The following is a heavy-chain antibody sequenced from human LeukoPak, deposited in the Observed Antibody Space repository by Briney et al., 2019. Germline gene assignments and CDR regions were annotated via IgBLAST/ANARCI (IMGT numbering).Heavy chain of an antibody. D-gene: IGHD5-18*01. CDR2: IYYSGST. CDR1: GGSISSYY. Sequence: SETLSLTCTVSGGSISSYYWSWIRQPPGKGLEWIGYIYYSGSTNYNPSLKSRVTISVDASENQFSLRLSSVTAADTAVYYCARHDTTMVTWFDFWGQGTLVTVSS. CDR3: ARHDTTMVTWFDF. V-gene: IGHV4-59*08. J-gene: IGHJ4*02.